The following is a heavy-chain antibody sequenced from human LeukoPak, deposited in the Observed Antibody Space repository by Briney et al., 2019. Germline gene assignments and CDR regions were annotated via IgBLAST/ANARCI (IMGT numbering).Heavy chain of an antibody. J-gene: IGHJ4*02. CDR2: ISSSGSTI. CDR1: GFTFSSYE. D-gene: IGHD3-10*01. Sequence: GGSLRLSCAASGFTFSSYEMNWVRQAPGKGLEWVSYISSSGSTIYYADSVKGRYTISRDNAKNSLYLQMNSLRAEDTAVYYCAARYGFGELSDDYWGQGTLVTVSS. CDR3: AARYGFGELSDDY. V-gene: IGHV3-48*03.